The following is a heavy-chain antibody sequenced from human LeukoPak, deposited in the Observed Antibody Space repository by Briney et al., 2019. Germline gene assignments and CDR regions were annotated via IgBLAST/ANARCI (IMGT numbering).Heavy chain of an antibody. CDR2: IYHTGNT. V-gene: IGHV4-4*02. J-gene: IGHJ3*02. Sequence: SETLSLTCAVSGGSITSANWWSWVRPSPGKGLEWIGEIYHTGNTNYNPSLNSRVSISLDTSKNQFSLKLSSVTAADKAVYYCAREGVSGGSYYRGYAFDIWGQGTMVTVSS. CDR1: GGSITSANW. CDR3: AREGVSGGSYYRGYAFDI. D-gene: IGHD1-26*01.